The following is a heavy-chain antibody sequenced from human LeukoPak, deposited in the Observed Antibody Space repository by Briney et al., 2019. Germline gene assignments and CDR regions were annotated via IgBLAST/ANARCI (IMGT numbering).Heavy chain of an antibody. V-gene: IGHV3-30-3*01. J-gene: IGHJ5*02. Sequence: GGSLRLSCAASGFTFSSYAMHWVRQAPGKGLEWVAVISYDGSNKYYADSVKGRFTISRDNSKNTLYLQMNSLRAEDTAVYYCARNAYNWNYVGWFDPWGQGTLVTVSS. CDR3: ARNAYNWNYVGWFDP. CDR1: GFTFSSYA. CDR2: ISYDGSNK. D-gene: IGHD1-7*01.